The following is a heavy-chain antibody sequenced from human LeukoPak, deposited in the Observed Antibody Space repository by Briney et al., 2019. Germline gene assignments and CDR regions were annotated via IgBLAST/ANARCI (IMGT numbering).Heavy chain of an antibody. Sequence: GGSLRLSCAASGFTISTYGMNWVRQAPGKGLEWVSTISGSDDSTYYAGSVKGRFTISRDNSKNMLYLHMNSLRAEDTAVYYCAKGPDCTSGVCYTFFDYWGQGTLVTVSS. CDR2: ISGSDDST. V-gene: IGHV3-23*01. CDR3: AKGPDCTSGVCYTFFDY. D-gene: IGHD2-8*01. CDR1: GFTISTYG. J-gene: IGHJ4*02.